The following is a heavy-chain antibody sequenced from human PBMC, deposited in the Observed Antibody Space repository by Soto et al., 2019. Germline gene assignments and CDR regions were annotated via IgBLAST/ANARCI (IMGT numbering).Heavy chain of an antibody. D-gene: IGHD6-13*01. J-gene: IGHJ5*02. CDR2: IYYSGST. CDR1: GGSISSYY. V-gene: IGHV4-59*01. CDR3: AATPIAAAERNWFDP. Sequence: QVQLQESGPGLVKPSETLSLTCTVSGGSISSYYWSWIRQPPGKGLEWIGYIYYSGSTNYNPSLKSRVTKSVDTSKNQFALKLSSVTAADTAVYYCAATPIAAAERNWFDPWGQGTLVTVSS.